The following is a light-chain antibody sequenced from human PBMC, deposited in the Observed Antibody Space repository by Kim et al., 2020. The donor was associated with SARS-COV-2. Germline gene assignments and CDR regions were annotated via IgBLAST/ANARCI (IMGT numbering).Light chain of an antibody. Sequence: QSVLTQPPSVSGAPGQTVTISCTGSSSNIGAGYDVHWYQQVPGTAPKLLIYGDNYRPSGVPDRFSASKSGTSASLAITGLQAEDETDYYCQSYDSSLSGFWVFGGGTKVTVL. CDR1: SSNIGAGYD. CDR2: GDN. V-gene: IGLV1-40*01. J-gene: IGLJ3*02. CDR3: QSYDSSLSGFWV.